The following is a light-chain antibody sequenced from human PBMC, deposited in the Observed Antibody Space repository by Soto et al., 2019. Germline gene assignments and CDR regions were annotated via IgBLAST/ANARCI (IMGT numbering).Light chain of an antibody. J-gene: IGKJ1*01. CDR3: QKYNSAPRT. CDR1: QGISNY. V-gene: IGKV1-27*01. CDR2: AAS. Sequence: DIPMTQSPSSLSASVGDRVTITCRASQGISNYLAWYQQKPGKVPKLLIYAASTLQSGVPSRFSGSGSGTDFTLTISSLQHEDVATYYCQKYNSAPRTVGQGTKVEIK.